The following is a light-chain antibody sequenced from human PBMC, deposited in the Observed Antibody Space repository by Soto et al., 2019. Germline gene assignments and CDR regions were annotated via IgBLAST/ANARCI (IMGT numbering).Light chain of an antibody. J-gene: IGKJ5*01. CDR2: AAS. Sequence: DIQMTQSPSSLSASVGERVTITCRASQGISTFLAWFQQKPGKAPKTLIYAASSLHSGVPSRFSGSGSGTDFTLTISSLQPEDFATYYCQQYDGYPQIFGQGTRLEIK. V-gene: IGKV1-16*01. CDR3: QQYDGYPQI. CDR1: QGISTF.